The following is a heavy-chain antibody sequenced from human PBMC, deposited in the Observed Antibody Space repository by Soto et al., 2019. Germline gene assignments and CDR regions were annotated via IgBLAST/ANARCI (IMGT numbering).Heavy chain of an antibody. D-gene: IGHD3-10*01. Sequence: PGGSLRLSCAASGFTFSSYWMSWVRQAPGKGLEWVANIKPDGSKTNYVVSVKGRFTISRDNAKSSLYLQVNSLRAEDSAVYYSARDPVRGDGYTFDYWGQGALVTVSS. V-gene: IGHV3-7*01. J-gene: IGHJ4*02. CDR2: IKPDGSKT. CDR1: GFTFSSYW. CDR3: ARDPVRGDGYTFDY.